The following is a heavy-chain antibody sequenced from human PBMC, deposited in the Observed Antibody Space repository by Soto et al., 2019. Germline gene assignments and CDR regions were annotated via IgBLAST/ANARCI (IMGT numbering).Heavy chain of an antibody. CDR2: IFSGGST. V-gene: IGHV3-53*01. CDR1: GFTVSGNY. J-gene: IGHJ4*02. CDR3: AGETDGGGTTLLNFY. Sequence: EVQLVESGGGLIQPGGSLRLSCAASGFTVSGNYMSWARQAPGKGLEWVSVIFSGGSTYYADSVKGRFTISRDSSKNTLHLQMNSLRAEDTAVYYCAGETDGGGTTLLNFYWGQGTLVTVAS. D-gene: IGHD1-7*01.